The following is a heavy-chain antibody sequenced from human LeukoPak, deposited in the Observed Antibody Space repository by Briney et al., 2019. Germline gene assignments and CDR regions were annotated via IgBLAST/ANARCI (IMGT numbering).Heavy chain of an antibody. CDR1: GFTFTKAW. V-gene: IGHV3-15*01. CDR2: IKSKTDGGTT. CDR3: TTGGGLITTPAY. Sequence: GGSLRLSCAASGFTFTKAWMTWVRQAPGKGLEWLARIKSKTDGGTTDYDAPVKGRFTISRDDSKNTLYLEMNSLKTEDTAVYYCTTGGGLITTPAYWGQGTLVTVSS. D-gene: IGHD3-22*01. J-gene: IGHJ4*02.